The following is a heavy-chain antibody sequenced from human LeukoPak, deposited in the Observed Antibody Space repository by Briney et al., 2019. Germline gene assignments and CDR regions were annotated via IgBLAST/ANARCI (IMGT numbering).Heavy chain of an antibody. D-gene: IGHD2-15*01. CDR3: ARGGGCSGGSCQRGWFDP. Sequence: SETLSLTCTVSGGSISSYYWSWIRQPPGKGLEWIGYIYYSGSTNYNPSLKSRVTISVDTSKNQFSLKLSSVTAADTAVYYCARGGGCSGGSCQRGWFDPWGQGTLVTVSS. CDR2: IYYSGST. CDR1: GGSISSYY. V-gene: IGHV4-59*01. J-gene: IGHJ5*02.